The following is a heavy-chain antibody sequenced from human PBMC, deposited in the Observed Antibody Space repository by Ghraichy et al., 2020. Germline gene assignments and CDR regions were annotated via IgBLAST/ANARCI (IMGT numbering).Heavy chain of an antibody. CDR3: AKDVLWFGELLYDY. CDR2: ISGSGGST. CDR1: GFTFSSYA. V-gene: IGHV3-23*01. Sequence: GGSLRLSCAASGFTFSSYAMSWVRQAPGKGLEWVSAISGSGGSTYYADSVKGRFTISRDNSKNTLYLQMNSLRAEDTAVYYCAKDVLWFGELLYDYWGQGTLVTVSS. J-gene: IGHJ4*02. D-gene: IGHD3-10*01.